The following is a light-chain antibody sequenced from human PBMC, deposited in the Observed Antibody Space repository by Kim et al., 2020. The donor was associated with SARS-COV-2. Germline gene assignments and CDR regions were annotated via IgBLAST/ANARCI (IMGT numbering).Light chain of an antibody. CDR3: QKYDSYPLT. CDR1: QGISSW. J-gene: IGKJ1*01. V-gene: IGKV1D-16*01. CDR2: AAS. Sequence: DIQMTQSPSSVSASVGDRVTITCRASQGISSWLAWYQHKPEKAPQCLIYAASSLQRGVPSRFSGSGSGTDFTLTISSLQPEDFATYYCQKYDSYPLTFGQGTKVDIK.